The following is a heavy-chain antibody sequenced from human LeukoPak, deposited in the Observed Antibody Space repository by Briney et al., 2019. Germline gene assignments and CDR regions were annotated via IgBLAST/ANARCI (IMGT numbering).Heavy chain of an antibody. CDR1: GYTFTGYY. CDR2: INPNRGGT. CDR3: ARKSGSYDAFDI. J-gene: IGHJ3*02. V-gene: IGHV1-2*02. D-gene: IGHD1-26*01. Sequence: ASVKVSCKASGYTFTGYYMHWVRQAPGQGLEWMGWINPNRGGTNYAQKFQGRVTMTRDTSISTAYMELSRLRSDDTAVYYCARKSGSYDAFDIWGQGTMVTVSS.